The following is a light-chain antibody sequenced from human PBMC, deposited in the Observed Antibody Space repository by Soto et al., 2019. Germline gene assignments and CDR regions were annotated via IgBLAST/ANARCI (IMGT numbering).Light chain of an antibody. CDR3: KQSYSAPR. J-gene: IGKJ1*01. CDR1: QSISSY. CDR2: AAS. V-gene: IGKV1-39*01. Sequence: DIQMTQSPSSLSASVGDRVTITCRASQSISSYLNWYQQKPGKAPKLLIYAASSLQSGVPSRFSGSGSGTDFTLTISSLQPEDFAIYYCKQSYSAPRFGKGTKVDIK.